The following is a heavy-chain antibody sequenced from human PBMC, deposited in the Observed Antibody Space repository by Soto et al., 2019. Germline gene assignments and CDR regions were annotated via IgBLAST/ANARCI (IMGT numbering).Heavy chain of an antibody. CDR1: GGTLSDHG. D-gene: IGHD3-10*01. CDR3: VRVVYGAGNYYTGQSAYDS. CDR2: TIPVCNTA. Sequence: QVRLEQSGAEVKKPGSSVKISCKASGGTLSDHGVSWLRQAPGQGLEWVGGTIPVCNTATYAPNFQGRVTIAADRSTNIAYRELGSLRSDDTGIYFCVRVVYGAGNYYTGQSAYDSWGQGTLIIVSS. J-gene: IGHJ3*02. V-gene: IGHV1-69*06.